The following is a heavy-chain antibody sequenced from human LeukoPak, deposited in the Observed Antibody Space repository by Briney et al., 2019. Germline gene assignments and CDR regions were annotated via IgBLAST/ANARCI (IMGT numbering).Heavy chain of an antibody. CDR1: GYSISSGYY. V-gene: IGHV4-38-2*01. Sequence: SETLSLTCAVSGYSISSGYYWGWIRQPPGKGLEYIGSIYHTGNAYYNPSLKSRVAISVDTSKNQFSLQLSSVTAADTAVYYCARVPIRGSGTYSNWYFDLWGRGTLVTVSS. CDR2: IYHTGNA. D-gene: IGHD1-26*01. CDR3: ARVPIRGSGTYSNWYFDL. J-gene: IGHJ2*01.